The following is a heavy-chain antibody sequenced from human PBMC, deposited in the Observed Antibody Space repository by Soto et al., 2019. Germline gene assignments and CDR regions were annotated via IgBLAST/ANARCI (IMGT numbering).Heavy chain of an antibody. J-gene: IGHJ4*02. CDR2: ISYDGSNK. D-gene: IGHD2-15*01. CDR1: GFTFSSYG. V-gene: IGHV3-30*18. CDR3: AKVRTPGYCSGGSCYAFDY. Sequence: QVQLVESGGGVVQPGRSLRLSCAASGFTFSSYGMHWVRQAPGKGLEWVAVISYDGSNKYYADSVKGRFTISRDNSKNTLYLQMNSLRAEDTAVYYCAKVRTPGYCSGGSCYAFDYCCQGTLVTVSS.